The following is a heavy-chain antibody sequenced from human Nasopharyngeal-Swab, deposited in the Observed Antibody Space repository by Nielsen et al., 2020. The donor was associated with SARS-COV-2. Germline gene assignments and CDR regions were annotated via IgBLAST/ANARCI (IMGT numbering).Heavy chain of an antibody. J-gene: IGHJ6*02. Sequence: GESLKISCAASGFTFRSYAISWVSQAPGKGLEWVSVISGSDHTTYYADSVRGRFTISRDNSKNTLNLQMNNLRAEDTAIYYCAKDRDSGDDSEEYYHYYGMDVWGQGAPVTVSS. CDR3: AKDRDSGDDSEEYYHYYGMDV. D-gene: IGHD5-12*01. V-gene: IGHV3-23*01. CDR2: ISGSDHTT. CDR1: GFTFRSYA.